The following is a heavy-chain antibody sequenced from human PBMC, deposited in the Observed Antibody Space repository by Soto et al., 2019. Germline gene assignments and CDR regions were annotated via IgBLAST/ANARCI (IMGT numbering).Heavy chain of an antibody. CDR2: ISAYNGNT. Sequence: ASVKVSCKASGYRFTSYGISWVRQAPGQGLEWMGWISAYNGNTNYAQKFQDRVTMTTDTSTSTAYMELRGLRSDDTAMYYCARDWDVLVVDATRIWFDPWGQGTLVTVSS. CDR1: GYRFTSYG. V-gene: IGHV1-18*01. D-gene: IGHD2-8*01. CDR3: ARDWDVLVVDATRIWFDP. J-gene: IGHJ5*02.